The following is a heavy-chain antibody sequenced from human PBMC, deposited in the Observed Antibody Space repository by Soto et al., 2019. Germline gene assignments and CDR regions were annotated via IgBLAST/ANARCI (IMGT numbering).Heavy chain of an antibody. J-gene: IGHJ4*02. CDR2: SHQSGSA. CDR3: ATRDTSRFY. CDR1: GVSISSHDW. V-gene: IGHV4-4*02. Sequence: QVQLQESGPGLVKPSGTLSLTCAVSGVSISSHDWWTWVRQPPGKGLEWIGESHQSGSANYNSSLESRVTISVDKSKNQFSLQLSSVTVADTAVYYCATRDTSRFYWGQGTLVTVSS. D-gene: IGHD6-13*01.